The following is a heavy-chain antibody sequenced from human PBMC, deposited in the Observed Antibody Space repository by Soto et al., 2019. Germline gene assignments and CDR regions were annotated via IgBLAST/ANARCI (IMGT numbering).Heavy chain of an antibody. CDR3: ARSFAAESSSFFPTDY. D-gene: IGHD6-13*01. J-gene: IGHJ4*02. CDR1: GGSFSGYY. V-gene: IGHV4-34*01. Sequence: SETLSLTCAVYGGSFSGYYWSWIRQPPGKGLEWIGEINHSGSTNYNPSLKSRVTISVDTSKNQFSLKLSSVTAADTAVYYCARSFAAESSSFFPTDYWGQGTLVTVSS. CDR2: INHSGST.